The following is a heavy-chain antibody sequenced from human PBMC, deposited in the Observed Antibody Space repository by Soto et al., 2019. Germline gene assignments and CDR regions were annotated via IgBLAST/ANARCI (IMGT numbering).Heavy chain of an antibody. D-gene: IGHD6-13*01. Sequence: VQLVETGGGLIQPGGSLRLSCAASGFSITNNYILWVRQAPGKGLEWVSGLSGSGGTYYADSVRGRFTVSRDDFQNTLYLEMNSLRVDDTAVYYCARGIAAAGAVMEYWGQGTLVTVSS. CDR3: ARGIAAAGAVMEY. V-gene: IGHV3-53*02. CDR1: GFSITNNY. J-gene: IGHJ4*02. CDR2: LSGSGGT.